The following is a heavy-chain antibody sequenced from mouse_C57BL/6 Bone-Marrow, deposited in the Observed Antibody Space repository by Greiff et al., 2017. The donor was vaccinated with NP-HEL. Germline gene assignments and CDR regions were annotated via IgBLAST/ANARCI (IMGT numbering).Heavy chain of an antibody. V-gene: IGHV5-4*01. J-gene: IGHJ3*01. CDR2: ISDGGSYT. CDR1: GFTFSSYA. D-gene: IGHD5-5*01. Sequence: EVQVVESGGGLVKPGGSLKLSCAASGFTFSSYAMSWVRQTPEKRLEWVATISDGGSYTYYPDNVKGRFTISRDNAKNNLYLQMSHLKSEDTAMYYCALPFAYWGQGTLVTVSA. CDR3: ALPFAY.